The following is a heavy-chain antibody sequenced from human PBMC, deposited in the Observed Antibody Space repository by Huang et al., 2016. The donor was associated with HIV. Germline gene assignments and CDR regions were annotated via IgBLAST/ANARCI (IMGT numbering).Heavy chain of an antibody. Sequence: EGQLLESGGGLTQPGGSRRLSCVVSEITFSNFAMSWVRQAPRNGVEWVDTITGSGFTTDYADAVEGRLTVSRDNSKNTVNLQMDNLRVDDTAIYFCAKGRGSNWLSPSGLFDLWGRGTLVSVSS. J-gene: IGHJ2*01. CDR2: ITGSGFTT. CDR3: AKGRGSNWLSPSGLFDL. CDR1: EITFSNFA. V-gene: IGHV3-23*01. D-gene: IGHD6-19*01.